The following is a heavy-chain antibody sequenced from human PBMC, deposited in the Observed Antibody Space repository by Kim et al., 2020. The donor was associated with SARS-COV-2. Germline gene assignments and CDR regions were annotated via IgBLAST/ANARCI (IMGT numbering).Heavy chain of an antibody. V-gene: IGHV4-34*01. CDR2: INHSGST. D-gene: IGHD3-10*01. J-gene: IGHJ6*02. CDR3: ARRGWVRGVIIGYYYYYGMDV. Sequence: SETLSLTCAVYGGSFSGYYWSWIRQSPGKGLEWIGEINHSGSTNYNPSLKSRVTISVDTSKNQFSLKLSSVTAADTAVYYCARRGWVRGVIIGYYYYYGMDVWGQGTTVTVSS. CDR1: GGSFSGYY.